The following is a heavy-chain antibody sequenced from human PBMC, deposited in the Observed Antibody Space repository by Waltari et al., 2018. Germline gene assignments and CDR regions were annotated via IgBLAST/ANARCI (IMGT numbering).Heavy chain of an antibody. V-gene: IGHV4-31*03. J-gene: IGHJ4*02. CDR1: GGSISSIGYY. CDR3: ARQLYSHASSGYRDLYFDY. CDR2: IFYSGST. D-gene: IGHD3-22*01. Sequence: QVQLQESGPGLVKPSQTLSLTCSVSGGSISSIGYYWNWIRQNPGKGLEWIGYIFYSGSTYYNPSLKSRVSISVDTSKNQFSLKLSSVTAADTAVYYCARQLYSHASSGYRDLYFDYWGQGTLVTVSS.